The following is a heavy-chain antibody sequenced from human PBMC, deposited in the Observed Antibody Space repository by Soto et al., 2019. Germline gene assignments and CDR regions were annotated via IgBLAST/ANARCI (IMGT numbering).Heavy chain of an antibody. CDR3: ARDGYSAGFDI. V-gene: IGHV3-7*01. J-gene: IGHJ3*02. CDR1: GFTFRSYY. CDR2: IKQDGSEK. Sequence: EVQLVESGGGLVQPGGSLRRSCAASGFTFRSYYMSWVRQFPGKGLEWVANIKQDGSEKYYVDSVKGRFTISRDNAKNSLYLQMDSLRAEDTAVYYCARDGYSAGFDIWGQGTMVTVSS. D-gene: IGHD5-18*01.